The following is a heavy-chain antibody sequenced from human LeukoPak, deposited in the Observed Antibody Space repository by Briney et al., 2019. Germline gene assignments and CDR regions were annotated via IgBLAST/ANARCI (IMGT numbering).Heavy chain of an antibody. CDR2: ISGSAGST. Sequence: TGGSLRLSCAASGFTFSIYAMSWVRQAPGKGLEWVSVISGSAGSTYYADSVKGRFTISRDNSKNTLYLQMNSLRAEDTAVYYCAKRWCDSSGHFDYWGQGTLVTVSS. V-gene: IGHV3-23*01. D-gene: IGHD3-22*01. CDR1: GFTFSIYA. CDR3: AKRWCDSSGHFDY. J-gene: IGHJ4*02.